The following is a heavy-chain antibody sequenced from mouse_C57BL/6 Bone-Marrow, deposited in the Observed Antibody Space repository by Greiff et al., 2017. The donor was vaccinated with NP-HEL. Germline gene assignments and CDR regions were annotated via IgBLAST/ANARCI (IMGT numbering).Heavy chain of an antibody. J-gene: IGHJ1*03. Sequence: QVQLQQPGAELVRPGTSVKLSCKASGYTFTSYWMHWVKQRPGQGLEWIGVIDPSDSYTNYNQKFKGKATLTVDTSSSTAYMQLSNLTYEDSAVYYCNGNYWYFDVWGTGTTVTVSS. CDR1: GYTFTSYW. V-gene: IGHV1-59*01. CDR3: NGNYWYFDV. D-gene: IGHD2-1*01. CDR2: IDPSDSYT.